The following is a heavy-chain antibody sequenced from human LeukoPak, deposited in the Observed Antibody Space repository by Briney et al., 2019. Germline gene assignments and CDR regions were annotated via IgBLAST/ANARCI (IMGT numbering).Heavy chain of an antibody. Sequence: PSETLSLTCAVYGGSFSGYCWSWIRQPPGKGLEWIGEINHSGSTNYNPSLKSRVTISVDTSKNQFSLKLSSVTAADTAVYYCARLRSGGGPDYWGQGTLVTVSS. J-gene: IGHJ4*02. CDR1: GGSFSGYC. CDR2: INHSGST. D-gene: IGHD3-16*01. V-gene: IGHV4-34*01. CDR3: ARLRSGGGPDY.